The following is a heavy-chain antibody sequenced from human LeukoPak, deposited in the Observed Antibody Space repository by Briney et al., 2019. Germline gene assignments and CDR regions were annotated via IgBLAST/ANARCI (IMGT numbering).Heavy chain of an antibody. J-gene: IGHJ5*02. V-gene: IGHV1-2*02. Sequence: ASVKVSCKTSGYSFTNYNLHWVRQAPGQRLEWMGIIKPSGGDTNYAQKFQGRVTMTRDTSISTAYMELSRLRSDDTAVYYCARVGQWLNWFDPWGQGTLVTVSS. CDR3: ARVGQWLNWFDP. D-gene: IGHD6-19*01. CDR2: IKPSGGDT. CDR1: GYSFTNYN.